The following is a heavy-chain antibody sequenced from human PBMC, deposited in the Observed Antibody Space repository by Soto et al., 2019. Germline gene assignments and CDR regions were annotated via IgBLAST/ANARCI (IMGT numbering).Heavy chain of an antibody. Sequence: LSLTCAVYGGSFSGYYWSWIRQPPGKGLEWIGEINHSGSTNYNPSLKSRVTISVDTSKNQFSLKLSSVTAADTAVYYCARGGGGHYDSSGYYYFDYWGQGTLVTVSS. J-gene: IGHJ4*02. CDR3: ARGGGGHYDSSGYYYFDY. CDR1: GGSFSGYY. CDR2: INHSGST. V-gene: IGHV4-34*01. D-gene: IGHD3-22*01.